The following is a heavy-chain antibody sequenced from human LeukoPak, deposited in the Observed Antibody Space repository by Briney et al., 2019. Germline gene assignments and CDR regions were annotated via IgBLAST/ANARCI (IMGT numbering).Heavy chain of an antibody. J-gene: IGHJ4*02. V-gene: IGHV3-49*03. Sequence: GGSLRLSCTASGFTFGDYAMTWFRQAPGKGLEWVGSIRNKAYGGTAEYAASVKGRFTISRDDSKSMAYLQMNSLKTEDTALYFCIRGSYQFEYWGQGTLVTVSS. D-gene: IGHD5-18*01. CDR3: IRGSYQFEY. CDR1: GFTFGDYA. CDR2: IRNKAYGGTA.